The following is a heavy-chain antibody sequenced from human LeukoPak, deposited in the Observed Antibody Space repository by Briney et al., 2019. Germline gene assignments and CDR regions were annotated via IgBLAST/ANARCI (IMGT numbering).Heavy chain of an antibody. J-gene: IGHJ4*02. V-gene: IGHV3-30*04. CDR2: ISYDGSNK. D-gene: IGHD4-17*01. CDR3: ATTPMTTVTQDY. Sequence: GRSLRLSCAASGFTFSSYAMHWVRQAPGKGLEWVAVISYDGSNKYYADSVKGRFTISRDNSKNTLYLQMNSLRAEDTAVYYCATTPMTTVTQDYWGQGTLVTVSS. CDR1: GFTFSSYA.